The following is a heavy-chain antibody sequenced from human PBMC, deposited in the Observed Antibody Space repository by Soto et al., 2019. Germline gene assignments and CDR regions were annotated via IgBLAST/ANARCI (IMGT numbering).Heavy chain of an antibody. V-gene: IGHV3-15*07. CDR3: TTERDIVVVPSAIAY. CDR1: GFTFSNGW. D-gene: IGHD2-2*01. J-gene: IGHJ4*02. CDR2: IKSEGDGGTT. Sequence: EVQLVESGGGLVKPGGSLRLSCVASGFTFSNGWMNWVRQAPGEGLEWVGRIKSEGDGGTTDYAAPVKGRFIISRDDSENTLYLQMNSLKTEDTAVYYCTTERDIVVVPSAIAYWGQGILVTVSS.